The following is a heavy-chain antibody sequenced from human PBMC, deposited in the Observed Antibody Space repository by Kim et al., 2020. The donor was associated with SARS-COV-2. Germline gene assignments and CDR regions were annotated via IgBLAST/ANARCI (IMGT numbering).Heavy chain of an antibody. D-gene: IGHD3-22*01. V-gene: IGHV3-33*05. CDR2: ISYDGSNK. Sequence: GGSLRLSCAASGFTFSSYGMHWVRQAPGKGLEWVAVISYDGSNKNYADSVKGRFTISRDNSKNTLYLQMNSLRAEDTAVYYCARGRPRRYYYDSSGYYYSYYFDYWGQGTLVTVSS. CDR1: GFTFSSYG. CDR3: ARGRPRRYYYDSSGYYYSYYFDY. J-gene: IGHJ4*02.